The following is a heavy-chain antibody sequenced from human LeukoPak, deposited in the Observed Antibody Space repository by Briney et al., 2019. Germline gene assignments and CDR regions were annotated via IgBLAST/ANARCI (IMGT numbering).Heavy chain of an antibody. Sequence: ASVKVSCKASGYTFTSYGIGWVRQAPGQGLEWMGWISAYNGNTNYAQKLQGRVTMTTDTSTSTAYMELRSLRSDDTAVYYCARDPTVTSPFDYWGQGTLVTVSS. J-gene: IGHJ4*02. D-gene: IGHD4-11*01. CDR1: GYTFTSYG. CDR2: ISAYNGNT. CDR3: ARDPTVTSPFDY. V-gene: IGHV1-18*01.